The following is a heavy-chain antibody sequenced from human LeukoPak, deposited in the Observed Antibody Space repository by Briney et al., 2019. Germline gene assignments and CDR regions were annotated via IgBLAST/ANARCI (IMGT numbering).Heavy chain of an antibody. CDR3: ARGRTGVDTAMADAFDY. J-gene: IGHJ4*02. CDR1: GYTFTSYG. Sequence: ASVKVSCKASGYTFTSYGISWVRQAPGQGLEWMGWISAYNGNTNYAQKLQGRVTMTTDTSASTGYMELRSLRSDDTAVYYCARGRTGVDTAMADAFDYWGQGTLVTVSS. CDR2: ISAYNGNT. D-gene: IGHD5-18*01. V-gene: IGHV1-18*04.